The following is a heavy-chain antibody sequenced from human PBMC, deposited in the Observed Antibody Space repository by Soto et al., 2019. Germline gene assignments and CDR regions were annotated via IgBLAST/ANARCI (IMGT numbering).Heavy chain of an antibody. CDR1: GGTFSSYA. CDR2: IIPVFGTA. V-gene: IGHV1-69*06. CDR3: ATPGGVLYGLDV. J-gene: IGHJ6*02. D-gene: IGHD1-26*01. Sequence: QVQLVQSGAEVKKPGSSVKVSCKASGGTFSSYAINWVRQAPGHGLEWMGGIIPVFGTANYPQKFRGRVTITADKFTRTVFMELSSLISEDTAVYYCATPGGVLYGLDVWGQGTTVSVSS.